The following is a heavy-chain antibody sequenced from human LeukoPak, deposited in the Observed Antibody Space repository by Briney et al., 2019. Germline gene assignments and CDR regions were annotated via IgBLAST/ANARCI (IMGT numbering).Heavy chain of an antibody. Sequence: GGSLRLSCAASGFTFSSYGMHWVRQAPGKGLEWVAVISYDGSNKYYADSVKGRFTISRDNSKNTLYLQMNSLRAEDTALYYCAKDMGPNYGDDAFDIWGQGTMVTVSS. CDR2: ISYDGSNK. J-gene: IGHJ3*02. CDR3: AKDMGPNYGDDAFDI. CDR1: GFTFSSYG. D-gene: IGHD4-17*01. V-gene: IGHV3-30*18.